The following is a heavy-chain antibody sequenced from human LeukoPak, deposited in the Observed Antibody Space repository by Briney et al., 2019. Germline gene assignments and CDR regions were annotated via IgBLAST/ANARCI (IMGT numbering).Heavy chain of an antibody. Sequence: GGSLRLSCAASGFTFSSYSMNWVRQAPGQGPEWVSVISNGGGNTYYADSVKGRFAISRDNSKSILYLQMNSLRADDTAIYYCAIGRGSGNHNYFDPWGQGTLVTVSS. D-gene: IGHD3-10*01. CDR1: GFTFSSYS. V-gene: IGHV3-23*01. CDR3: AIGRGSGNHNYFDP. CDR2: ISNGGGNT. J-gene: IGHJ5*02.